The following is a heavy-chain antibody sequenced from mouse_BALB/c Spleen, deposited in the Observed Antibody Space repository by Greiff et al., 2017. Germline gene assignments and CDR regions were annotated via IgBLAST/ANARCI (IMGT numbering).Heavy chain of an antibody. V-gene: IGHV3-2*02. J-gene: IGHJ2*01. CDR3: ARLVITTGDFDY. D-gene: IGHD2-4*01. CDR2: ISYSGST. Sequence: EVKLMESGPGLVKPSQSLSLTCTVTGYSITSDYAWNWIRQFPGNKLEWMGYISYSGSTSYNPSLKSRISITRDTSKNQFFLQLNSVTTEDTATYYCARLVITTGDFDYWGQGTTLTVSS. CDR1: GYSITSDYA.